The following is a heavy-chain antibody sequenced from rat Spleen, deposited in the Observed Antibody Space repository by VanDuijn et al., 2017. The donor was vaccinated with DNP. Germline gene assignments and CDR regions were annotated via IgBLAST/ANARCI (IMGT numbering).Heavy chain of an antibody. V-gene: IGHV5S13*01. CDR3: ARHLTMGITPFDY. CDR2: INTGGGNT. Sequence: EVKLVESGGGLVQPGRSLKLSCAASGFTFSDYAMAWVRQAPTKGLEWVASINTGGGNTYYRDSVKGRFTISRDNAKSTHYLQMDSLRSEDTATYYCARHLTMGITPFDYWGQGVMVTVSS. D-gene: IGHD1-9*01. J-gene: IGHJ2*01. CDR1: GFTFSDYA.